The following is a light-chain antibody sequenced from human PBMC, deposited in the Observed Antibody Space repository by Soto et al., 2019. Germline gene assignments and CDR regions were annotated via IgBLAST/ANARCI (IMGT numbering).Light chain of an antibody. Sequence: QAVVTQPPSVSGAPGQRVTISCTGSSSNIGAGYDVHWYQHLPGTAPKLLIYGDINRPSGVPDRFSGSKSGTSASLAITGLQAEDEADYYCQSYDSRLSGLYVFGTGTKLTVL. CDR1: SSNIGAGYD. CDR2: GDI. CDR3: QSYDSRLSGLYV. J-gene: IGLJ1*01. V-gene: IGLV1-40*01.